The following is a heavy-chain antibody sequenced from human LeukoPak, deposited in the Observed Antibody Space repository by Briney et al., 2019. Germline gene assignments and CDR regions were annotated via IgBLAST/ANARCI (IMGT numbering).Heavy chain of an antibody. J-gene: IGHJ4*02. D-gene: IGHD2-15*01. V-gene: IGHV3-48*01. CDR1: GFTFSSYE. CDR2: ISSSSSTI. Sequence: GGSLRLSCAASGFTFSSYEMNWVRQAPGKGLAWVSYISSSSSTIYYADSVKGRFTISRDNAKNSLYLQMNSLRAEDTAVYYCARGDCSGGSCYLSLTTIDYWGQGTLVTVSS. CDR3: ARGDCSGGSCYLSLTTIDY.